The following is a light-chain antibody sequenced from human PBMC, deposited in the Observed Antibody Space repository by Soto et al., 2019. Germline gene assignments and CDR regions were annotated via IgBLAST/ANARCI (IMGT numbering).Light chain of an antibody. J-gene: IGLJ3*02. CDR3: CSYAGSSTFV. Sequence: QSALTQPASVSGSPGQSITISCTGTSSDVGTYNFVSWYQQHPGNAPKIIIYEGTKRPSGVSNRISGSKSGNTASLTISGLQAEDEGDYYCCSYAGSSTFVFGGGTKLTVL. V-gene: IGLV2-23*03. CDR2: EGT. CDR1: SSDVGTYNF.